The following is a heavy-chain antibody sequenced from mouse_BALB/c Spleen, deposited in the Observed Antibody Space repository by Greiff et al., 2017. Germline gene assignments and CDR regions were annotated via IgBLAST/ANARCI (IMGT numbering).Heavy chain of an antibody. D-gene: IGHD2-10*01. CDR1: GYAFSSYW. Sequence: QVQLQQSGAELVRPGSSVKISCKASGYAFSSYWMNWVKQRPGQGLEWIGQIYPGDGDTNYNGKFKGKATLTADKSSSTAYMQLSSLTSEDSAVYYCTRSYYGNYGFAYWGQGTLVTVSA. V-gene: IGHV1-80*01. J-gene: IGHJ3*01. CDR3: TRSYYGNYGFAY. CDR2: IYPGDGDT.